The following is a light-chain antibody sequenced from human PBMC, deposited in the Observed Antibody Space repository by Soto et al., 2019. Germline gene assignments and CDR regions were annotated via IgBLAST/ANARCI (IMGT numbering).Light chain of an antibody. CDR2: GAS. J-gene: IGKJ1*01. V-gene: IGKV3-20*01. CDR3: QQYGSSGT. Sequence: EILLTQSPGTLSLSPGEISTLSCRASQSVSNNYLAWYQQKPGQAPRLLIYGASNRATGIPDRFSGSGSGTDFTLTISRLEPEDFAVYYCQQYGSSGTFGQGTKVDI. CDR1: QSVSNNY.